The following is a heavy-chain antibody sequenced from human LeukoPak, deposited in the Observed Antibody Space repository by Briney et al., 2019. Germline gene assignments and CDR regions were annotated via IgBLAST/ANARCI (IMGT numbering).Heavy chain of an antibody. CDR1: GYTFTSYY. Sequence: ASVKDSCKASGYTFTSYYIHWVRQAPGQGVEWMGLINPSGGITSYPQKFQDGVTMNRDTSTSTVYMELSSLKSDDTAIYYCARGVFGELEKLMFQHWGQGTLVTVSS. D-gene: IGHD3-10*02. CDR3: ARGVFGELEKLMFQH. CDR2: INPSGGIT. V-gene: IGHV1-46*01. J-gene: IGHJ1*01.